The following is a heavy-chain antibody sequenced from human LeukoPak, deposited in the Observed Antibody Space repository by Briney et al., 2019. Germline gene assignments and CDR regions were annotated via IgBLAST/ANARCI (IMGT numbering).Heavy chain of an antibody. J-gene: IGHJ4*02. Sequence: PSETLSLTCTVSGGSISSYCWSWIRQPPGKGLEWIGYIYYSGSTNYNPSLKSRVTISVDTSKNQFSLKLSSVTAADTAVYYCARDTAGYYDSSGYPYYFDYWGQGTLVTVSS. D-gene: IGHD3-22*01. CDR3: ARDTAGYYDSSGYPYYFDY. CDR1: GGSISSYC. CDR2: IYYSGST. V-gene: IGHV4-59*01.